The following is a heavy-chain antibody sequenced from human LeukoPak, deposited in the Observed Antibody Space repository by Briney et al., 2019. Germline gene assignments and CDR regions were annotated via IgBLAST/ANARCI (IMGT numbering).Heavy chain of an antibody. CDR3: ARQTPHIAAAGTGWFDP. D-gene: IGHD6-13*01. V-gene: IGHV4-59*08. CDR2: IYYSGST. J-gene: IGHJ5*02. CDR1: GGSISSYY. Sequence: KASETLSLTCIVSGGSISSYYWSWIRQPPGKGLEWIGYIYYSGSTNYNPSLKSRVTISVDTSKNQFSLKLSSVTAADTAVYYCARQTPHIAAAGTGWFDPWGQGILVTVSS.